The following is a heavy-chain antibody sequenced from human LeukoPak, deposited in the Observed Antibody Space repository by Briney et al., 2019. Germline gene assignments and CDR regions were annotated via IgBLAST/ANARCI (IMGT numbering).Heavy chain of an antibody. CDR1: GFIFSDFG. V-gene: IGHV3-30*18. Sequence: PGGSLRLSCAASGFIFSDFGMVWVRQAPGKGLEWVATVSHDGSKKYYADSVKGRFTVSRENSKNTLSLQMNRLRTDDTAVYYCAKSFIYDSRSYIPAADAFDVWGQGTLVTVSS. CDR2: VSHDGSKK. D-gene: IGHD3-10*01. CDR3: AKSFIYDSRSYIPAADAFDV. J-gene: IGHJ3*01.